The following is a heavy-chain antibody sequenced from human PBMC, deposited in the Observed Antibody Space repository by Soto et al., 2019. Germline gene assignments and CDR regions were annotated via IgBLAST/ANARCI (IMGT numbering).Heavy chain of an antibody. CDR3: VRGGWVRKNWFDP. V-gene: IGHV4-34*01. D-gene: IGHD5-12*01. Sequence: SETLSLTCAVYGGSFSGYYWSWIRQPPGKGLEWIGEINHSGSTNYNPSIKSRVTISVDTSKNQFSLKLSSVTTADTAVYYCVRGGWVRKNWFDPWGQGTRVTVSS. CDR2: INHSGST. CDR1: GGSFSGYY. J-gene: IGHJ5*02.